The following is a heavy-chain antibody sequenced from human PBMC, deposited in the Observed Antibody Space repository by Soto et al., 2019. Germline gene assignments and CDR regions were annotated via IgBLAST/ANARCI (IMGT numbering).Heavy chain of an antibody. Sequence: GSLRLSCAASGFTFSSYEMHWVRRPPGKGLEWLSYISSSGTTIYYTDSVKGRFTISRDNAKNSLYLQMNSLKAEDTAVYYCARLSNDILTSYHDYGVDDGDQVTTVTVSS. J-gene: IGHJ6*02. CDR3: ARLSNDILTSYHDYGVDD. CDR2: ISSSGTTI. D-gene: IGHD3-9*01. V-gene: IGHV3-48*03. CDR1: GFTFSSYE.